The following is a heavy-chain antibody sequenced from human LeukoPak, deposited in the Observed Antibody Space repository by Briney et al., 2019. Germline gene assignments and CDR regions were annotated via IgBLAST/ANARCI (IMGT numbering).Heavy chain of an antibody. CDR3: ARQSISGSSLSYFDY. J-gene: IGHJ4*02. V-gene: IGHV4-59*01. CDR2: IYDSGST. CDR1: GGSTSSYY. Sequence: PPETLSLTCTVSGGSTSSYYWSWIRQPLGKGLEWIGNIYDSGSTNYNPSLKSRVTISVDTSKNQCSLKLSSVTAADTAVYYCARQSISGSSLSYFDYWGQGTLVNVSS. D-gene: IGHD3-22*01.